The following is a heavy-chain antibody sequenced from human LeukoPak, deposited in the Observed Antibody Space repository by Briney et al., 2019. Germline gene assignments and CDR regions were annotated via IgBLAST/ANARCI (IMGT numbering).Heavy chain of an antibody. Sequence: SETVPVTCVVSGASVSSSHWNWIRQLPGKGLEWIGCLSYTGKTDYNPSLTSRVTISLDTSKNQVSLKLRSVTAADTAVYYCSEGYFEPFDLWGQGTLVTVSS. D-gene: IGHD2/OR15-2a*01. V-gene: IGHV4-59*02. CDR2: LSYTGKT. J-gene: IGHJ4*02. CDR3: SEGYFEPFDL. CDR1: GASVSSSH.